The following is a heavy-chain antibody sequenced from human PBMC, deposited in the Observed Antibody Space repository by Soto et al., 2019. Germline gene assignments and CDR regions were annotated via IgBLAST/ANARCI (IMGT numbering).Heavy chain of an antibody. V-gene: IGHV1-2*02. D-gene: IGHD3-3*01. J-gene: IGHJ5*02. CDR2: INPHSGGT. Sequence: SSVKGAFKASGYTFTCYYMHLVRQAPGQGLEWMGWINPHSGGTNYAQKLQGRVTMTRDTAISTAYMELSRLRSDDTAVYYCARESSAILGFDPWGQGTLVTVSS. CDR3: ARESSAILGFDP. CDR1: GYTFTCYY.